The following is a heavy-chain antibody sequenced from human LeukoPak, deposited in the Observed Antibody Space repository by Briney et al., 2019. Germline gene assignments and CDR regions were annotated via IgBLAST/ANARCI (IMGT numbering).Heavy chain of an antibody. D-gene: IGHD2-15*01. CDR3: ARDQVDYYYYYMDV. V-gene: IGHV4-4*07. Sequence: PSETLSLTCSVSGGSISSYYWSWIRQPAGKGLEWIGRIYTSGSTNYNPSLKSRVTISVDTSKNQFSLKLSSVTAADTAVYYCARDQVDYYYYYMDVWGKGTTVTVSS. CDR1: GGSISSYY. CDR2: IYTSGST. J-gene: IGHJ6*03.